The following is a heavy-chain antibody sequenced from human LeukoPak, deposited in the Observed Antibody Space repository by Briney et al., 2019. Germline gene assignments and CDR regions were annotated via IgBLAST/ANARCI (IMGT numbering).Heavy chain of an antibody. CDR2: ISNSGSTM. D-gene: IGHD3-16*01. V-gene: IGHV3-11*04. Sequence: GGSLRLSCAASGFAFSGYYMSWIRRAPGKGLEWVSYISNSGSTMCYADSVKGRFTISRDNAKNSLYLQMNSLRAEDTAVYYCARESGGDYWGQGTLVTVSS. J-gene: IGHJ4*02. CDR3: ARESGGDY. CDR1: GFAFSGYY.